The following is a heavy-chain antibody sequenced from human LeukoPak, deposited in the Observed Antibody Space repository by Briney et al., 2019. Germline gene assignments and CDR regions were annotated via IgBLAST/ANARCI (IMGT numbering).Heavy chain of an antibody. J-gene: IGHJ5*02. CDR2: IYYSGNT. V-gene: IGHV4-39*01. D-gene: IGHD7-27*01. CDR1: GGSISNTNYY. CDR3: ASLLNGGVAHWFDP. Sequence: SETLSLTCTVSGGSISNTNYYWGWIRQPPGKGLEWIGNIYYSGNTYYNSSLKSRVTISVDTSKNQFSLKLSSVTAADTAVYYCASLLNGGVAHWFDPWGQGTPVTVSS.